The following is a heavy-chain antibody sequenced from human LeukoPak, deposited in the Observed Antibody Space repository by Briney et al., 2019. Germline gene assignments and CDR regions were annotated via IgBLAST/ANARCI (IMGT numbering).Heavy chain of an antibody. Sequence: ASVKVSCKASGYTFTGYYMHWVRQAPGQGLEWMGWINPNSGGTNYAQNFQGRVTMTRDTSISTAYMELSRLRSDDTAVYYCVRAGIWDYYDTSGYHNGAFDIWGQGTMVTVSS. CDR3: VRAGIWDYYDTSGYHNGAFDI. J-gene: IGHJ3*02. CDR2: INPNSGGT. V-gene: IGHV1-2*02. D-gene: IGHD3-22*01. CDR1: GYTFTGYY.